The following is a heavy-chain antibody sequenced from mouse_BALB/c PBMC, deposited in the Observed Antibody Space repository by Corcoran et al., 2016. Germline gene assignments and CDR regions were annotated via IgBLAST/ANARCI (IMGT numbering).Heavy chain of an antibody. Sequence: EVQLQQSGAELVKPGASVKLSCTASGFNIKDTYMHWVKQRPEQGLAWIGRIDPANGNTKYDPKFQGKATITADTSSNTAYLQLSSLTSEDTAVYYCASDGGFAYWGQGTLVTVSA. CDR3: ASDGGFAY. D-gene: IGHD1-2*01. J-gene: IGHJ3*01. CDR2: IDPANGNT. CDR1: GFNIKDTY. V-gene: IGHV14-3*02.